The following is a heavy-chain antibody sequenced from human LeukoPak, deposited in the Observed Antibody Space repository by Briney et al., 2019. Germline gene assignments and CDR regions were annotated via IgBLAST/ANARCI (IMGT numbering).Heavy chain of an antibody. J-gene: IGHJ4*02. CDR1: GFPFSSSS. V-gene: IGHV3-30*11. CDR3: ARAPRGSADFDN. Sequence: GKSLTLSCAASGFPFSSSSIHWVRQAPGKGLEWVTLISYDGRHKYYADSVKGRFTISRDISKNTVSVQMNSLRVEDTAVYYCARAPRGSADFDNWGQGTLVTVSS. D-gene: IGHD1-26*01. CDR2: ISYDGRHK.